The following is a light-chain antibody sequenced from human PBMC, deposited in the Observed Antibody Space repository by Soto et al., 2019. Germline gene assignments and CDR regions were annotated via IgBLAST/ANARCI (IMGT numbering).Light chain of an antibody. CDR1: QSVSSY. CDR2: DAS. CDR3: QQRSNWRFIT. V-gene: IGKV3-11*01. Sequence: EIVLTQSPATLSLSPGERATLSCRASQSVSSYLAWYQQKPGQAPRLLIYDASNRATGIPARFSGSGSGTDFTLTISSLEPEDFAVYYCQQRSNWRFITIGQGTRLEIK. J-gene: IGKJ5*01.